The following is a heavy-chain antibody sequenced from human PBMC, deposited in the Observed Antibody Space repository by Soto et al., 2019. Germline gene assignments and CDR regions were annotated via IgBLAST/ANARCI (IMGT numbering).Heavy chain of an antibody. V-gene: IGHV1-2*04. Sequence: ASVKVSCKASGYTFTGYDMHWVRQAPGQGLEWMGWINPNSGGTNYAQKFQGWVTMTRDTSISTAYMELSRLRSADTAVYYCERGGSSVAGNQNRGYYYGMDVWGQGTTVTVSS. D-gene: IGHD6-19*01. CDR1: GYTFTGYD. CDR2: INPNSGGT. J-gene: IGHJ6*02. CDR3: ERGGSSVAGNQNRGYYYGMDV.